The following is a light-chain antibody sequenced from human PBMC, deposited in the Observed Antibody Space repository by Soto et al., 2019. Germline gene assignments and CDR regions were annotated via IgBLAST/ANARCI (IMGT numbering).Light chain of an antibody. CDR3: QQSYSSWT. Sequence: AIRMTQSPSSFSASTGDRVTITCRASQGISSYLAWYQQKPGKAPKLLIYAASTLQSGVPSRFSGSGSGTDFTLTISSLQPEDFATYYCQQSYSSWTFGQGTKVDI. CDR2: AAS. CDR1: QGISSY. V-gene: IGKV1-8*01. J-gene: IGKJ1*01.